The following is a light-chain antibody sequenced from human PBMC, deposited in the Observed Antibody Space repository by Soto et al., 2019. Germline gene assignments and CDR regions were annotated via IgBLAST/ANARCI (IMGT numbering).Light chain of an antibody. Sequence: ETVKKQNIVSPSLPQGERATLSCMASQSVTSDLAWYQQKPGQPPRLLIFGASTRATGVPARFIGSGSGTEFTLTISSLQSEDFGFYYCQQYNSWPWTFGQGTKVDIK. CDR2: GAS. V-gene: IGKV3-15*01. CDR1: QSVTSD. J-gene: IGKJ1*01. CDR3: QQYNSWPWT.